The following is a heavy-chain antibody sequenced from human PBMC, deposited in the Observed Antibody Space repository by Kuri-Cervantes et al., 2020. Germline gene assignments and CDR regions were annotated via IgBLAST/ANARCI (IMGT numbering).Heavy chain of an antibody. D-gene: IGHD5-18*01. CDR1: GFTFSSYA. CDR2: ISGSGGIT. Sequence: GGSLRLSCAASGFTFSSYAMSWVRQAPGKGLEWVSAISGSGGITYYADSVKGRFTISRDNSKNTLYLQMNSLRAEDTAVYYCARLKVHTAMEQTYYYYGMDVWGQGTTVTVSS. V-gene: IGHV3-23*01. J-gene: IGHJ6*02. CDR3: ARLKVHTAMEQTYYYYGMDV.